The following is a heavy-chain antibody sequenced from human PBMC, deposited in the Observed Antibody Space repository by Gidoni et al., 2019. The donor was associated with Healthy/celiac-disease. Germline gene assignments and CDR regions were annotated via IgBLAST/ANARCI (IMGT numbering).Heavy chain of an antibody. Sequence: EVQLLESGGGLVQPGGSLRLSCAASGFTFSSYAMSWVRQAPGKGLEWVSAISGSGGSTYYADSVEGRFTISRDNSKNTLYLQMNSLRAEDTAVYYCAKPPYVWGSYRHPFDYWGQGTLVTVSS. CDR2: ISGSGGST. CDR3: AKPPYVWGSYRHPFDY. CDR1: GFTFSSYA. D-gene: IGHD3-16*02. J-gene: IGHJ4*02. V-gene: IGHV3-23*01.